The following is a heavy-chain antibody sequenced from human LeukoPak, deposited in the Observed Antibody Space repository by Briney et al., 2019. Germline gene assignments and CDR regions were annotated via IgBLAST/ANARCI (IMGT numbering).Heavy chain of an antibody. D-gene: IGHD6-13*01. V-gene: IGHV4-59*01. J-gene: IGHJ4*02. Sequence: SETLSLTCTVSDGSISGFYWSWLRQPPGKGLEWIGYIHYRGSPSYNPALKSRVTISVDTSKSQFSLKLNSVTAADTAVYYCARMGQQLADYWGQGTLVTVST. CDR2: IHYRGSP. CDR3: ARMGQQLADY. CDR1: DGSISGFY.